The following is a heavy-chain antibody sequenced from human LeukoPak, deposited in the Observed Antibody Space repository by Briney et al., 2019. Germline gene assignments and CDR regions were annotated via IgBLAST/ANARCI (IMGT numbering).Heavy chain of an antibody. CDR1: GYRFTSYW. Sequence: GESLKTSCKGSGYRFTSYWIAWVRQMPGKGLEWMGFIFPGDSNTRYSPSFQGQVTISADKSISTAYLQWSSLKASDTAIYYCARLNPLYGGNPNYFDYWGQGTLVTVSS. J-gene: IGHJ4*02. V-gene: IGHV5-51*01. D-gene: IGHD4-23*01. CDR2: IFPGDSNT. CDR3: ARLNPLYGGNPNYFDY.